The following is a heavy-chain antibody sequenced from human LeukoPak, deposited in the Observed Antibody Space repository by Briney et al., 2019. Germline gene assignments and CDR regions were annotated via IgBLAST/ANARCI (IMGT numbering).Heavy chain of an antibody. D-gene: IGHD2-21*02. CDR1: GSRFTSYW. Sequence: GAALKISFESSGSRFTSYWIGWVRPMPGKGLEWMGIIYPGDSNTRYSPSFQGQVTISADKSISTAYLQWSSLKASDSAMYYCVQCGGDCYTSSHWGQGTLVTVSS. V-gene: IGHV5-51*01. CDR3: VQCGGDCYTSSH. J-gene: IGHJ4*02. CDR2: IYPGDSNT.